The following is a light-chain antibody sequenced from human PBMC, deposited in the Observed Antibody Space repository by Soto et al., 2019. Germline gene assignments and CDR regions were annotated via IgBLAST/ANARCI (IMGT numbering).Light chain of an antibody. CDR3: TSYTTNKTPL. CDR2: DVS. Sequence: QSALTHPASVSGSPGQSITISCTGTSSDVGGYNYVSWYQQHPGKAPKLMIYDVSSRPSGVSNRFSGSKSGNTASLTISGLLSEDEADYYCTSYTTNKTPLFGGGTKVTVL. V-gene: IGLV2-14*03. J-gene: IGLJ2*01. CDR1: SSDVGGYNY.